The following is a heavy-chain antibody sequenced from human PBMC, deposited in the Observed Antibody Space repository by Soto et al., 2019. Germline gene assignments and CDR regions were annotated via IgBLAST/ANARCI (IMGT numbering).Heavy chain of an antibody. V-gene: IGHV3-74*01. Sequence: QAGGSLRLSCAASGFTFSSNWMHWVRQAPGKGLVWVSRINSDGSITSYADSVKGQFTISRDNAKNTLYLQMNSLRADDTAVYYCARESSRWYVTFDYWGQGILVTVSS. D-gene: IGHD6-13*01. CDR2: INSDGSIT. CDR1: GFTFSSNW. J-gene: IGHJ4*02. CDR3: ARESSRWYVTFDY.